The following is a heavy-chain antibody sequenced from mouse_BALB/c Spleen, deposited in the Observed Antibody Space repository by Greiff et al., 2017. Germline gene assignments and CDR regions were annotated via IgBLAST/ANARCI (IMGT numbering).Heavy chain of an antibody. CDR2: INPSSGYT. Sequence: VQLQQSAAELARPGASVKMSCKASGYTFTSYTMHWVKQRPGQGLEWIGYINPSSGYTEYNQKFKDKTTLTADKSSSTAYMQLSSLTSEDSAVYYCARKRQLGLYYFDYWGQGTTLTVSS. D-gene: IGHD3-2*01. CDR3: ARKRQLGLYYFDY. V-gene: IGHV1-4*02. J-gene: IGHJ2*01. CDR1: GYTFTSYT.